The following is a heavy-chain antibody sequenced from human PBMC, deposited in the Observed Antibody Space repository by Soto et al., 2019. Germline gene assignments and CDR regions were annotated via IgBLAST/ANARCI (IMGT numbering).Heavy chain of an antibody. J-gene: IGHJ3*02. D-gene: IGHD6-13*01. CDR3: ARGEAAAGLHDAFDI. Sequence: LRLSCAASGFTFSSYGMHWVRHAPGKGLEWVAVIWYDGSNKYYADSVKGRFTISRDNSKNTLYLQMNSLRAEDTAVYYCARGEAAAGLHDAFDIWGQGTMVTVSS. CDR1: GFTFSSYG. V-gene: IGHV3-33*01. CDR2: IWYDGSNK.